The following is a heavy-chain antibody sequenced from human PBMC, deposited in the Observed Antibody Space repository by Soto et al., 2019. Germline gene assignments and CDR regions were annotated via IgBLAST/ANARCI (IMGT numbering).Heavy chain of an antibody. CDR1: GYTFTSYA. J-gene: IGHJ4*02. V-gene: IGHV1-3*05. CDR2: MNAGNGNT. Sequence: QVQLLQSGAEEKKPGASVKASVKSSGYTFTSYAMHCVRQAPGQRLEWMGWMNAGNGNTNYSQKFQGRVTITRDTTASTAYMKLSSLRSEDTAVYYDARSIVVVTALAYWGRGTLVTVCS. CDR3: ARSIVVVTALAY. D-gene: IGHD2-21*02.